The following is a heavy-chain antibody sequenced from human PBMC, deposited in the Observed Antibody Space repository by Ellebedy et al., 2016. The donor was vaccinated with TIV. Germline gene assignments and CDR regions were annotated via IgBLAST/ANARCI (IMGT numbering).Heavy chain of an antibody. CDR1: GFTFSSYW. V-gene: IGHV3-7*04. CDR2: IKQDGSEK. Sequence: GESLKISXAASGFTFSSYWMSWVRQAPGKGLEWVANIKQDGSEKYYVDSVKGRFTISRDNAKNSLYLQMNSLRAEDTAVYYCARDRWGTKLGGDYWGQGTLVTVSS. CDR3: ARDRWGTKLGGDY. J-gene: IGHJ4*02. D-gene: IGHD3-16*01.